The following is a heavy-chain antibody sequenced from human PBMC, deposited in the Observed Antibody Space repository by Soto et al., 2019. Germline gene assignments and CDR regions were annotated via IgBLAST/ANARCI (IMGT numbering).Heavy chain of an antibody. V-gene: IGHV1-18*01. D-gene: IGHD3-10*01. CDR2: ISAYNGNT. CDR1: GYTFTSYG. Sequence: ASVKVSCKASGYTFTSYGISWVRQAPGQGLEWMGWISAYNGNTNYAQKLQGRVTMTTDTSTSTAYMELRSLRSDDTAVYYCARASNYDRSGSYYQQDYFNYWGRGTLVVFSS. J-gene: IGHJ4*02. CDR3: ARASNYDRSGSYYQQDYFNY.